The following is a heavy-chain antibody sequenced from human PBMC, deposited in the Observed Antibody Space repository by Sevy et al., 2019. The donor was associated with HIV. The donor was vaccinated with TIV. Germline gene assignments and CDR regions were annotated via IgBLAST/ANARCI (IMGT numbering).Heavy chain of an antibody. CDR2: IYSGGST. D-gene: IGHD3-10*01. J-gene: IGHJ6*03. V-gene: IGHV3-53*01. CDR3: GRVNYYGSGSYYTSYYYYYYMDV. Sequence: GGSLRLSCAASGFTVSSNYMSWVRQAPGKGLEWVSVIYSGGSTYYADSVKVRFTISRDNSKNTLYLQMNGLRAEDTAVYYCGRVNYYGSGSYYTSYYYYYYMDVWGKGTTVTVSS. CDR1: GFTVSSNY.